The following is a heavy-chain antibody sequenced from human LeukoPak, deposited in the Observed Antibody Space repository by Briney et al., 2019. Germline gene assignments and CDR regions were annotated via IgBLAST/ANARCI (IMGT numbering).Heavy chain of an antibody. V-gene: IGHV1/OR15-1*04. J-gene: IGHJ4*02. D-gene: IGHD4-17*01. Sequence: ASVKVSCKASGYIFTDYYMHWVRQAPGQELGWMGRINPNSGGTNYAQKFQGRVTMTRDTSISTAYMELSRLRSDDTAVYYCARALNYGDYVTDYWGQGTLVTVSS. CDR1: GYIFTDYY. CDR3: ARALNYGDYVTDY. CDR2: INPNSGGT.